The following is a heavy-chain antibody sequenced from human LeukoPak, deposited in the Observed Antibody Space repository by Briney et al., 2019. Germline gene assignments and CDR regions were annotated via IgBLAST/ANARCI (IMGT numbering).Heavy chain of an antibody. Sequence: SETLSLTCTVSGYSISSGYYWGWIRQPPGKGLEWIGEINHSGSTNYNPSLKSRVTISVDTSKDQFSLKLSSVTAADTAVYYCARHVFAVAAAGVLLDWFDPWGQGTLVTVSS. D-gene: IGHD6-13*01. J-gene: IGHJ5*02. V-gene: IGHV4-38-2*02. CDR3: ARHVFAVAAAGVLLDWFDP. CDR1: GYSISSGYY. CDR2: INHSGST.